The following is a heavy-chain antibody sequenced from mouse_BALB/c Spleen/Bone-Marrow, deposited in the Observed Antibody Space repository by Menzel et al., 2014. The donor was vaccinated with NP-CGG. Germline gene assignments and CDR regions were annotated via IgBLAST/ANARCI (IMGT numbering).Heavy chain of an antibody. CDR3: IRRDRYDYYGVDY. D-gene: IGHD2-14*01. CDR1: GYTFTNYW. CDR2: IYPSDSYS. V-gene: IGHV1-69*02. J-gene: IGHJ4*01. Sequence: QVQLQQSGAELVRPGASVKVSCKASGYTFTNYWINWVRQRPGQGLEWIGNIYPSDSYSNYNQKFKDKATLTVDKSSSTAYMQLSSPTSEDSAVYYCIRRDRYDYYGVDYWGQGTSVTVSS.